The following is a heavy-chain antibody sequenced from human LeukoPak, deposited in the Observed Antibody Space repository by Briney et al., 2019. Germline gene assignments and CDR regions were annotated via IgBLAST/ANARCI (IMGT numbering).Heavy chain of an antibody. CDR3: ARAPVDGSGYP. CDR2: IYYSGST. V-gene: IGHV4-59*01. D-gene: IGHD3-22*01. Sequence: SETLSLTCTVSGGSISSYYWSWIRQPPGKGLEWIGYIYYSGSTNYNPSLKSRVTISVDTSTNQYSLKLSSVTAADTAVYYYARAPVDGSGYPWGQGTLVTVSS. CDR1: GGSISSYY. J-gene: IGHJ5*02.